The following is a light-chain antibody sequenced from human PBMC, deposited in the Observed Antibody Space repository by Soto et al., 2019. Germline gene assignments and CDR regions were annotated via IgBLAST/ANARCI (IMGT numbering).Light chain of an antibody. V-gene: IGLV2-14*01. CDR2: EVS. J-gene: IGLJ2*01. Sequence: QSALTQPAPVSGSPGQSITISCTGTSSDVGGYNYVSWYQQHPGKAPKLMIYEVSNRPSGVSNRFSGSKSGNTASLTISGLQAEDEADYYCSSYTSSSTLVVFGGGIKLTVL. CDR1: SSDVGGYNY. CDR3: SSYTSSSTLVV.